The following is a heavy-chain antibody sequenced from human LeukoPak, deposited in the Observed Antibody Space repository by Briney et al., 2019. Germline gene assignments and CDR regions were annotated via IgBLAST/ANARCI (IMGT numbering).Heavy chain of an antibody. J-gene: IGHJ4*02. Sequence: ASVKVSCKASGYTFTSYDINWVRQATGQGLEWMGWMNPNSGNTGYAQKFQGRVTITRNTSISTAYMELSSLRSEDTAVYYCARDPAVAGTRRGMASWGQGTLVTVSS. CDR2: MNPNSGNT. V-gene: IGHV1-8*03. CDR3: ARDPAVAGTRRGMAS. CDR1: GYTFTSYD. D-gene: IGHD6-19*01.